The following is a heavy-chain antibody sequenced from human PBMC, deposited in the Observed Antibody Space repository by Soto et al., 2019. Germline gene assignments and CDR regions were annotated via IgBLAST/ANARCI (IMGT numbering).Heavy chain of an antibody. J-gene: IGHJ5*02. CDR3: ARVYLSVGSNGFDP. Sequence: ASVKVSCKASGYTFTSYGISWVRQAPGQGLEWMGWISAYNGNTNYAQKLQGRVTMTTDTSTSTAYMELRSLRSDDTAVYYCARVYLSVGSNGFDPWGQGTLVTFSS. CDR1: GYTFTSYG. CDR2: ISAYNGNT. V-gene: IGHV1-18*01. D-gene: IGHD2-8*01.